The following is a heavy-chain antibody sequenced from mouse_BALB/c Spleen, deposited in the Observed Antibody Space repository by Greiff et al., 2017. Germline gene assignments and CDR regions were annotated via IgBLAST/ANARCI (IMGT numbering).Heavy chain of an antibody. V-gene: IGHV2-9*02. J-gene: IGHJ3*01. CDR1: GFSLTSYG. CDR2: IWAGGST. CDR3: AREYGNSFAY. Sequence: QVHVKQSGPGLVAPSQSLSITCTVSGFSLTSYGVHWVRQPPGKGLEWLGVIWAGGSTNYNSALMSRLSISKDNSKSQVFLKMNSLQTDDTAMYYCAREYGNSFAYWGQGTLVTVSA. D-gene: IGHD2-10*02.